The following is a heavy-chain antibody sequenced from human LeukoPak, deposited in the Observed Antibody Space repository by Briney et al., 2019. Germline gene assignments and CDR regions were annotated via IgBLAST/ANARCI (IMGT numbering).Heavy chain of an antibody. J-gene: IGHJ4*02. D-gene: IGHD4-23*01. CDR3: ARRDYGGKEGSDY. Sequence: ASVKVSCKASGYTFTSYDINWVRQATGQGLEWMGWMNPNSGNTGYAQKFQGRVTITRNTSISTAYMELRSLRSDDTAVYYCARRDYGGKEGSDYWGQGTLVTVSS. CDR2: MNPNSGNT. V-gene: IGHV1-8*03. CDR1: GYTFTSYD.